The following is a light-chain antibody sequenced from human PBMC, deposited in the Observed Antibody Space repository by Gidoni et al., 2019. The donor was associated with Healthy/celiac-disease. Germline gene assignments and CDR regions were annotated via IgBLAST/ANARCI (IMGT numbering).Light chain of an antibody. J-gene: IGKJ3*01. V-gene: IGKV4-1*01. CDR1: QSVLYSSNNKNY. CDR3: QQDYSTPFT. Sequence: INCKSSQSVLYSSNNKNYLAWYQQKPGQPPKLLIYWASTREAGVPDRFSGSGSGTDFTLTSSSLQDEDVAVYYCQQDYSTPFTFGPGTKVEIK. CDR2: WAS.